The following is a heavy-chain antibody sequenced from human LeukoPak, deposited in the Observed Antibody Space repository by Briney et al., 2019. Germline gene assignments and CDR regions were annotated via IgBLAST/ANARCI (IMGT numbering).Heavy chain of an antibody. D-gene: IGHD3-22*01. CDR1: GYTFTDYY. CDR2: INPNSGGT. V-gene: IGHV1-2*02. CDR3: ARVGGYDGSGYADAFDI. Sequence: ASVTVSFKASGYTFTDYYMHWVRQAPGQGVEWMGWINPNSGGTNYAQKFQGRVTMTRDTSISTAYMELSRLTSDDTAVYYCARVGGYDGSGYADAFDIWGQGTMLTVSS. J-gene: IGHJ3*02.